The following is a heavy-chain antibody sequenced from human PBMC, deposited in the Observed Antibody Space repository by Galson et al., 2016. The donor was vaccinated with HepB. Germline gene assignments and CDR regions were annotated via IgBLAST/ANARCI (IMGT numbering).Heavy chain of an antibody. Sequence: SLRLSCAASGLTFSNYAMTWVRQAPGKGLEWASSISGDTTTTYYADSVKGRFTISRDNSKNTFYLQMNSLGAEDTASYYCAKGGGSTWYISPHFVDPWGQGTLVTVSS. CDR3: AKGGGSTWYISPHFVDP. D-gene: IGHD6-13*01. V-gene: IGHV3-23*01. J-gene: IGHJ5*02. CDR1: GLTFSNYA. CDR2: ISGDTTTT.